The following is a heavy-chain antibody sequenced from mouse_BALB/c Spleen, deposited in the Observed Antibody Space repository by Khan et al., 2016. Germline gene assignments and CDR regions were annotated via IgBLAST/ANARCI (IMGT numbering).Heavy chain of an antibody. CDR2: ILPGSDST. Sequence: QVQLQQSGAELMKPGASVKISCKASGYTFSAYWIEWVQQRPGHGLEWFGEILPGSDSTRYNEKFKGKATFTADTSSNTAYMQLSSLTSEDSAVYYCASRGDGYYRYFDVWGAGTTVTVSS. J-gene: IGHJ1*01. CDR3: ASRGDGYYRYFDV. D-gene: IGHD2-3*01. CDR1: GYTFSAYW. V-gene: IGHV1-9*01.